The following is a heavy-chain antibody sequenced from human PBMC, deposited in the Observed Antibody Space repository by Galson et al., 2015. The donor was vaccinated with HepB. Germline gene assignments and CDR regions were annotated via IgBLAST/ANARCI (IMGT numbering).Heavy chain of an antibody. V-gene: IGHV1-46*04. CDR2: INPSGGST. D-gene: IGHD3-10*01. CDR3: ARGVAPGGSGFRGWFDP. CDR1: GYTFTSYY. Sequence: SVKVSCKASGYTFTSYYMHWVRQAPGQGLEWMGIINPSGGSTSYAQKLQGRVTMTRDTSTSTVYMELSSLRSEDTAVYYCARGVAPGGSGFRGWFDPWGQGTLVTVSS. J-gene: IGHJ5*02.